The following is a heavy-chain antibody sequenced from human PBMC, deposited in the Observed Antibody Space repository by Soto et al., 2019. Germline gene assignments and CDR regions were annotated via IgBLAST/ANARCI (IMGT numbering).Heavy chain of an antibody. CDR2: INPNSGGT. CDR3: ARGDIVVVPAAMSAYYYYYGMDV. D-gene: IGHD2-2*01. Sequence: QVQLVQSGAEVKKPGASVKVSCKASGYTFTGYYMHWVRQAPGQGLEWMGWINPNSGGTNYAQKFQGRVTMTRDTSISTAYMELSRLRSDDTAVYYCARGDIVVVPAAMSAYYYYYGMDVWGQGTTVTVSS. V-gene: IGHV1-2*02. J-gene: IGHJ6*02. CDR1: GYTFTGYY.